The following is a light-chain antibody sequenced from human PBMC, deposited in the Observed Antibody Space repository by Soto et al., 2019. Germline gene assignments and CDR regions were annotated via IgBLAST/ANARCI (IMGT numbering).Light chain of an antibody. Sequence: EIVLTQSPATLSLSPGERATLSCRASQSVSTNLAWYQQKPGQAPRLLIYDTYNRATGIPARFSGSGSGTDFTLTISSLEPEDFGVYYCQQRSNWPFLTFGGGTKVEIK. CDR1: QSVSTN. J-gene: IGKJ4*01. CDR3: QQRSNWPFLT. V-gene: IGKV3-11*01. CDR2: DTY.